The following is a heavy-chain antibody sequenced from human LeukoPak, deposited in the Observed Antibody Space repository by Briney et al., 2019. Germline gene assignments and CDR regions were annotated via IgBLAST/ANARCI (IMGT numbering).Heavy chain of an antibody. J-gene: IGHJ5*02. D-gene: IGHD6-13*01. CDR2: IYYSGST. CDR1: SSSISSYY. V-gene: IGHV4-59*01. Sequence: SETLSLTCTVSSSSISSYYWSWIRQPPGKGLEWIGYIYYSGSTNYNPSLKSRVTISVDTSKNQFSLKLSSVTAADTAVYYCARISSGGSSWFSPPRFDPWGQGTLVTVSS. CDR3: ARISSGGSSWFSPPRFDP.